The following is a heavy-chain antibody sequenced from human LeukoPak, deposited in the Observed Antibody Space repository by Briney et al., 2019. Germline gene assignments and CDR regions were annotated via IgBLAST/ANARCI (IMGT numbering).Heavy chain of an antibody. V-gene: IGHV3-9*01. CDR2: ISWNSGSI. J-gene: IGHJ5*02. Sequence: GGSLRLSCAASGFTFDDYAMHWVRQAPGKGLEWVSGISWNSGSIGYADSVKGRFTISRDNAKNSLYLQMNSLRAEDTALYYCARGDSGSWYVCNWFDPWGQGTLVTVSS. CDR3: ARGDSGSWYVCNWFDP. CDR1: GFTFDDYA. D-gene: IGHD6-13*01.